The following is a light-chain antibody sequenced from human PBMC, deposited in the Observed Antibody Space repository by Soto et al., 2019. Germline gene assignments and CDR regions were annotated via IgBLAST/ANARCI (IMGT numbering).Light chain of an antibody. Sequence: QSALTQPASVSGSPGQSITISCTGTSRDVGAYDYVSWYQQHPDKAPKLMIYEVSNRPSGVSNRFSGSKSVNTATLTISGLQADDEADYYCSSYTSSSTRVFATGTKVTVL. CDR3: SSYTSSSTRV. CDR2: EVS. V-gene: IGLV2-14*03. J-gene: IGLJ1*01. CDR1: SRDVGAYDY.